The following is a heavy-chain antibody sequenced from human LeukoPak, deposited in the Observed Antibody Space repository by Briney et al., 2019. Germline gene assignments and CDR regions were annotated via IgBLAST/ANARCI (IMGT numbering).Heavy chain of an antibody. V-gene: IGHV4-38-2*02. J-gene: IGHJ4*02. CDR1: GYLINSGYC. D-gene: IGHD5-12*01. Sequence: SETLSLTCSVSGYLINSGYCWGWFRQSPGKGLEWIGSIYSTGTTYDNRSLKRRVSISVDPSKSQFSLKLRSVTAADTAVYYCASRATVANIYFDSWGQGNLVTVSS. CDR3: ASRATVANIYFDS. CDR2: IYSTGTT.